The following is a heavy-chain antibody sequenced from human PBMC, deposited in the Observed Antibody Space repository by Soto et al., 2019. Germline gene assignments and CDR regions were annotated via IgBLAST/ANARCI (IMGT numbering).Heavy chain of an antibody. Sequence: QGTLRESGPTLVKPTQTLTLTCSFSGFSLTTSGVGVGWIRQSPGKALEWLALIYWSGDEHYRPSLKSRLSIFKDPSKNHVVLTMTDMDPADTGIYYCARGLATLPVFAFDIWGRGTMVTVSS. CDR1: GFSLTTSGVG. CDR2: IYWSGDE. CDR3: ARGLATLPVFAFDI. V-gene: IGHV2-5*01. D-gene: IGHD6-6*01. J-gene: IGHJ3*02.